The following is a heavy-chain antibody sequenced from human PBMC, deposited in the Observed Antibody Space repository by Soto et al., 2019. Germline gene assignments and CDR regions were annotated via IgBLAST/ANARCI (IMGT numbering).Heavy chain of an antibody. Sequence: QVQLVQSGAEEKKPGASVKVSCKASGYTFTSSAMHWVRQAPGQRLEWMGWINAGNGNTKYSQKFQGRVTITRDTSASTAYMELSSLRSEDTAVYYCASDMGMAPWYFDLWGRDTLVTVSS. J-gene: IGHJ2*01. CDR2: INAGNGNT. CDR1: GYTFTSSA. V-gene: IGHV1-3*05. D-gene: IGHD7-27*01. CDR3: ASDMGMAPWYFDL.